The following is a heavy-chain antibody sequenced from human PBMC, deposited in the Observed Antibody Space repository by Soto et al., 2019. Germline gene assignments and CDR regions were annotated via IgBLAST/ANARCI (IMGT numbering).Heavy chain of an antibody. CDR2: ISASGTGT. V-gene: IGHV3-23*01. Sequence: EVQLLESGGGLVQPGGSLRLSCAASGFTFDSFAMSWVRQTPQRGLEWVSAISASGTGTLYTDSVKGRFTISRDNSKNTVYLQMNSLRAEDTAVYYCAKPAQCSTASCYRVWFAPWGQATLVTVSS. D-gene: IGHD2-2*02. CDR3: AKPAQCSTASCYRVWFAP. J-gene: IGHJ5*02. CDR1: GFTFDSFA.